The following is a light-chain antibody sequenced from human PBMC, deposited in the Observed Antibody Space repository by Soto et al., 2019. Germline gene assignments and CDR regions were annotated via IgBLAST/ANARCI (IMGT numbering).Light chain of an antibody. CDR1: HSVSSSY. V-gene: IGKV3-20*01. J-gene: IGKJ2*01. CDR2: GAS. CDR3: QQYGRSPPYT. Sequence: EIVLTQSPGTLSLSPGERATLSCRASHSVSSSYLDWYQQKPGQAPRLLIYGASSRATGIPDRFSGSGSGTDFAITISSLEPEAFTVYYCQQYGRSPPYTFGQGTKLEIK.